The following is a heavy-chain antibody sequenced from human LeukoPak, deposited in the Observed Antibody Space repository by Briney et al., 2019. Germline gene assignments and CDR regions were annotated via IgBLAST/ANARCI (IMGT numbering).Heavy chain of an antibody. D-gene: IGHD3-10*01. CDR3: VRDSDSFGFDH. CDR1: GFSVSSNF. Sequence: GGSLRLSCAISGFSVSSNFMSWVGQAPGKGREWVSVIYSIGSTYYTDSVKGRFTISRDNSKSTVYLQMDSLRAEDTAVYYCVRDSDSFGFDHWGQGTLVTVSS. CDR2: IYSIGST. V-gene: IGHV3-53*01. J-gene: IGHJ4*02.